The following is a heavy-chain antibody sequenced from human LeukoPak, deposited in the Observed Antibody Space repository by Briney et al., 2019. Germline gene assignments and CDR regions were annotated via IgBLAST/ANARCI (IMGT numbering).Heavy chain of an antibody. CDR3: ARDPNGDYIGAFEI. V-gene: IGHV3-23*01. J-gene: IGHJ3*02. CDR2: ISGAGGTT. CDR1: GFTFGSYA. Sequence: GSLRLSCAASGFTFGSYAMMWLRQAPGKGLEWVSAISGAGGTTLYADSVKGRFTISRDNSKNTLYLQMSSLRAEDTAVYYCARDPNGDYIGAFEIWGQGTMVTVSS. D-gene: IGHD4-17*01.